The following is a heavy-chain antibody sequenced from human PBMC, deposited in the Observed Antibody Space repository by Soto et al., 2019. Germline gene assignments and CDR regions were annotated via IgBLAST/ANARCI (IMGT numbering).Heavy chain of an antibody. D-gene: IGHD2-21*01. CDR3: ARVIPGVEAWFDP. CDR1: GYTFTNFG. CDR2: ISAYTDNP. J-gene: IGHJ5*02. Sequence: GASVKVSCKASGYTFTNFGVTWVRRAPVQGLEWMGWISAYTDNPNYAQKFQGRVTMTIDTSTSTAYMDLRSLTSDDTAVYYCARVIPGVEAWFDPCGQGNLVTVSS. V-gene: IGHV1-18*01.